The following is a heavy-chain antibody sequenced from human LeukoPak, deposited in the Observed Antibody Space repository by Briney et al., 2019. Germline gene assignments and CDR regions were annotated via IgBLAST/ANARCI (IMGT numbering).Heavy chain of an antibody. J-gene: IGHJ4*02. V-gene: IGHV4-34*01. Sequence: SETLPLTCAVYGGSFSGYYWSWIRQPPGKGLEWIGEINHSRSTNYNPSLKSRVTISVDTSKNQFSLKLSSVTAADTAVYYCARSRSYGYRDVDYWGQGTLVTVSS. CDR3: ARSRSYGYRDVDY. CDR1: GGSFSGYY. CDR2: INHSRST. D-gene: IGHD5-18*01.